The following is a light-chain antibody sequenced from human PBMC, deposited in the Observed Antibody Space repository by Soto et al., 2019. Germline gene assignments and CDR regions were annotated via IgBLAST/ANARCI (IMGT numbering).Light chain of an antibody. CDR1: TGAVTSGYY. CDR3: LLYYGGALWV. Sequence: QAVVTQEPSLTVSPGGTVTLTCASSTGAVTSGYYPNWFQLKPGQAPRALIYSTSNKRSWTPARFSGSLLGGKAALTLSGVQPEDEAEYYCLLYYGGALWVFGGGTKLTVL. CDR2: STS. V-gene: IGLV7-43*01. J-gene: IGLJ3*02.